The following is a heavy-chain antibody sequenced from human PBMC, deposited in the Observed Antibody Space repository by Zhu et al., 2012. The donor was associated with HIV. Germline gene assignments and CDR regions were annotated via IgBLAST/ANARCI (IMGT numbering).Heavy chain of an antibody. CDR2: ISWSGEAT. D-gene: IGHD3-10*01. CDR3: AKGAAANYHYYYYMDV. CDR1: GFRFGSYA. J-gene: IGHJ6*03. Sequence: EVQLVESGGNVIQPGGSLRLSCAASGFRFGSYAMHWVRQAPGKGLEWISLISWSGEATYYTGSVEGRFTISRDNSKNSLYLQMNSLRPEDTALYYCAKGAAANYHYYYYMDVWGKGPQSPSP. V-gene: IGHV3-43*01.